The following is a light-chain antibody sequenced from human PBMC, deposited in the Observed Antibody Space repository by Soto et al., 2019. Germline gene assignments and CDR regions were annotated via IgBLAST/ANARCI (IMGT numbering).Light chain of an antibody. CDR3: QQVNSYPFT. Sequence: AIQLTQTPSSLAASTGDRVTITCRASQGIASGLAWYQQKPGKAPKLLIQDASSLESGDPSRFSGSGSGTDSTLTLSSLQPEDFATYHCQQVNSYPFTFGGGTKLDI. CDR1: QGIASG. J-gene: IGKJ2*01. CDR2: DAS. V-gene: IGKV1-13*02.